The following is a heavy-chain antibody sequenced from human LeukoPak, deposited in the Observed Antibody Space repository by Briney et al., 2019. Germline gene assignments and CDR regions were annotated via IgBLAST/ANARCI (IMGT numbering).Heavy chain of an antibody. CDR2: IYYSGST. CDR1: GGSISSSSYY. V-gene: IGHV4-39*07. CDR3: ARGQWLGWFDP. Sequence: KPSETLSLTCTVSGGSISSSSYYWGWIRQPPGKGLEWIGSIYYSGSTYYNPSLKSRVTISVDTSKNQFSLKLSSVTAADTAVYYCARGQWLGWFDPWGQGTLVTVSS. J-gene: IGHJ5*02. D-gene: IGHD6-19*01.